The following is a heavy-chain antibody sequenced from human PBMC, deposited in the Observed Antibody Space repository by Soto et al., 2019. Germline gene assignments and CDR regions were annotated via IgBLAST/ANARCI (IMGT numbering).Heavy chain of an antibody. Sequence: QVQLVQSGAEVKKPGSSVQVSCKTFGGTFSSYAISWVRQAPGQGLEWMGTIVPILDTANYPQKFQGRVTITADESTSTAYMELSSLRSEDTAVYYCARDYDNGGWPRFDYWGQGTLVTVSS. CDR2: IVPILDTA. V-gene: IGHV1-69*15. CDR1: GGTFSSYA. D-gene: IGHD3-9*01. J-gene: IGHJ4*02. CDR3: ARDYDNGGWPRFDY.